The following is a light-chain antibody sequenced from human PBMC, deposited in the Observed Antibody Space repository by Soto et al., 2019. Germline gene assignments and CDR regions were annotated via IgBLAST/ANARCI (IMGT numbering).Light chain of an antibody. J-gene: IGKJ1*01. CDR3: QQYVTSSPRT. V-gene: IGKV3-20*01. CDR1: HTISSSY. CDR2: GIS. Sequence: EIVLTQSPGTLSLSPGERATLSCRASHTISSSYLAWYQQKPGQAPRLLMYGISRRATGIPDRFSGSGSRTDFTLTITRLEPEDSAVYYCQQYVTSSPRTLGQGTKVDIK.